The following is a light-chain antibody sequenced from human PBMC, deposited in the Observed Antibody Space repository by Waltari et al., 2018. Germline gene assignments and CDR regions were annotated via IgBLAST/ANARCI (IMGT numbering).Light chain of an antibody. CDR2: GNN. Sequence: QSVLTQPPSVSGAPGPRVTISCTGGSSNTGAGYDVPWYQQLRGAAPKLLIYGNNNRPSGVPDRFSGSKSGPSASLAITGLQAEDEADYYCQSYDSSLSGVIFGGGTKLTVL. V-gene: IGLV1-40*01. CDR1: SSNTGAGYD. J-gene: IGLJ2*01. CDR3: QSYDSSLSGVI.